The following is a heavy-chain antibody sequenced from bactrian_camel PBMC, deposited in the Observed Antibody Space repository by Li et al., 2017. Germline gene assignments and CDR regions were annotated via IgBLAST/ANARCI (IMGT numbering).Heavy chain of an antibody. Sequence: HVQLVESGGGLVLPGGSLRLSCAASGFTFSNNWMHWVRQAPGKGLEWVSTVYTGDGKTYSADSVKGRFTISRDNTKNILYLQMNSLKPEDTAVYYCVKSFAFEPAVGQGTQVTVS. CDR2: VYTGDGKT. V-gene: IGHV3S6*01. CDR1: GFTFSNNW. J-gene: IGHJ4*01. D-gene: IGHD1*01.